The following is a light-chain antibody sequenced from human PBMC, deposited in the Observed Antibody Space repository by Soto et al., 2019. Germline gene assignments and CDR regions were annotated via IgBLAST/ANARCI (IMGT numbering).Light chain of an antibody. Sequence: QSVLTQPPSVSGAPGHRVTISCTGSSSNIGAGYDVHWYQQLPGTAPKLLIYGNSNRTSGVPDRFSGSKSGTSASLAITGLQAEDEADYYCQSYDSSLSGWVFGGGTKLTVL. J-gene: IGLJ3*02. CDR2: GNS. CDR1: SSNIGAGYD. CDR3: QSYDSSLSGWV. V-gene: IGLV1-40*01.